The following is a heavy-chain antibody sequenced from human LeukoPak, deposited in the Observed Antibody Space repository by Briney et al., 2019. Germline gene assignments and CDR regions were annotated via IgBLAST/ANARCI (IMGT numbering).Heavy chain of an antibody. Sequence: HSGRSLTLACAAYGFTFTIYCTGWVRQAPGKGLEWVANIKQDVREKYYVHSVKGRFTISRDNAKNALYLQMNSLRAEDTAVYYCARDGTGTTSDQLFDYWGQGTLVTVSS. CDR1: GFTFTIYC. J-gene: IGHJ4*02. CDR3: ARDGTGTTSDQLFDY. D-gene: IGHD1-1*01. V-gene: IGHV3-7*01. CDR2: IKQDVREK.